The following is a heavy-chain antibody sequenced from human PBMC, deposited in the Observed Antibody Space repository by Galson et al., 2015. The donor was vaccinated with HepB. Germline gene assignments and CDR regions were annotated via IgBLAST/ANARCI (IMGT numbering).Heavy chain of an antibody. CDR2: ISAYNGNT. CDR1: GYTFTSYG. V-gene: IGHV1-18*01. J-gene: IGHJ2*01. CDR3: ARTPRRAHYYDSSGYPYWYFDL. Sequence: SVKVSCKASGYTFTSYGISWVRQAPGQGLEWMGWISAYNGNTNYAQKLQGRVTMTTDTSTSTAYMELRSLRSDDTAVYYCARTPRRAHYYDSSGYPYWYFDLWGRGTLVTVSS. D-gene: IGHD3-22*01.